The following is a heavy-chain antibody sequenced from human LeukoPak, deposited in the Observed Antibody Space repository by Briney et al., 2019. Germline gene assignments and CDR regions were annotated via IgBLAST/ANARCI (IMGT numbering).Heavy chain of an antibody. CDR2: ISWNSGSI. J-gene: IGHJ4*02. D-gene: IGHD3-22*01. Sequence: GGSLRLSCAASGFTFDDYAMHWVRQPPGKGLEWVSGISWNSGSIGYPDAVKGRFTISRDNAKNSLYLQMNSLRAEDTALYYCAKAAQYYYDSSGYYSALFDYWGQGTLVTVSS. CDR3: AKAAQYYYDSSGYYSALFDY. V-gene: IGHV3-9*01. CDR1: GFTFDDYA.